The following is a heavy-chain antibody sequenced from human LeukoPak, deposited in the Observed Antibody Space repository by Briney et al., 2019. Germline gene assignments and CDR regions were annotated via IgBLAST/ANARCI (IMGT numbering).Heavy chain of an antibody. D-gene: IGHD3-9*01. Sequence: ASVKVSCKASGYTFTGYYMHWVRQAPGQGLEWMGWINPNSGGTNYAQKFQGRVTMTRDASISTAYMELSRLRSDDTAVYYCARFGPGSTGYYYWGQGTLVTVSS. V-gene: IGHV1-2*02. CDR2: INPNSGGT. CDR3: ARFGPGSTGYYY. J-gene: IGHJ4*02. CDR1: GYTFTGYY.